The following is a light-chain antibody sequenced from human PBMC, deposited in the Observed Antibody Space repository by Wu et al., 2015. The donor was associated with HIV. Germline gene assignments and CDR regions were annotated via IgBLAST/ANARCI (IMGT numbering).Light chain of an antibody. CDR3: QQYGSSPPT. CDR2: GAS. CDR1: QTVSSN. J-gene: IGKJ2*01. Sequence: EIVMTQFPATLSVSPGERATLSCRASQTVSSNLAWYQQKPGQAPRLLIYGASNRATGTPDRFSGSGSGTDFTLTISKLEPEDFVVYFCQQYGSSPPTFGQGAKLEMK. V-gene: IGKV3-20*01.